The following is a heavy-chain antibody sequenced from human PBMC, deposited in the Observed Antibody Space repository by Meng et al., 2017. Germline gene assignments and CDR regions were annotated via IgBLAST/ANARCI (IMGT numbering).Heavy chain of an antibody. CDR3: ASLHYYDSSGYPN. D-gene: IGHD3-22*01. CDR1: GDSVSSNSAA. CDR2: TYYRSKWYN. V-gene: IGHV6-1*01. Sequence: SQTLSLTCAISGDSVSSNSAAWNWIRQSPSRGLEWLGRTYYRSKWYNDYAVSVKSRIAINPDTSKNQFSLQLNSVTPEDTAVYYCASLHYYDSSGYPNWGQGTLVTVSS. J-gene: IGHJ4*02.